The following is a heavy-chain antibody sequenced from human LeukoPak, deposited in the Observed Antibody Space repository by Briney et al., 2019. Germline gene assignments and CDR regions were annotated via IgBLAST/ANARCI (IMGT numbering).Heavy chain of an antibody. CDR1: GYTLTELS. CDR3: ATATSGIAVAGRSGFSYFDY. CDR2: FDPEDGET. Sequence: ASVKVSCKVSGYTLTELSMHWVRQAPGKGLEWMGGFDPEDGETVYAQKFQGRVTMTEDTSTATAYMELSSLRSEDTAVYYCATATSGIAVAGRSGFSYFDYWGQGTLVTVSS. V-gene: IGHV1-24*01. J-gene: IGHJ4*02. D-gene: IGHD6-19*01.